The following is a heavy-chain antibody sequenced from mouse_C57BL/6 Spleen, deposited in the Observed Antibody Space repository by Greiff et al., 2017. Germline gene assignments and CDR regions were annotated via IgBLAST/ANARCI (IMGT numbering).Heavy chain of an antibody. J-gene: IGHJ4*01. CDR2: IDPNSGGT. V-gene: IGHV1-72*01. CDR1: GYTFTSYW. D-gene: IGHD2-4*01. Sequence: VQLQQSGAELVKPGASVKLSCKASGYTFTSYWMHWVKQRPGRGLEWIGRIDPNSGGTKYNEKFKSKATLTVDKPSSTAYMQLSSLTSEDSAVYYCARSPIYYDYDNYAMDYWGQGTSVTVSS. CDR3: ARSPIYYDYDNYAMDY.